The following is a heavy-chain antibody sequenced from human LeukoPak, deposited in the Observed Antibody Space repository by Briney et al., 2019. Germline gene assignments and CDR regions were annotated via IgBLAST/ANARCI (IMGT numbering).Heavy chain of an antibody. CDR2: ISGSAGDT. CDR3: AKGRTLVGGSTRSYDY. Sequence: GGSLRLSCAASGFAVSSNYMSWVRQAPGQGLEWVSGISGSAGDTFYADSVKGRFTIARDNSKNTLYLQMNSLRVEDTAVYYCAKGRTLVGGSTRSYDYWGQGTLVTVSS. J-gene: IGHJ4*02. D-gene: IGHD1-26*01. CDR1: GFAVSSNY. V-gene: IGHV3-23*01.